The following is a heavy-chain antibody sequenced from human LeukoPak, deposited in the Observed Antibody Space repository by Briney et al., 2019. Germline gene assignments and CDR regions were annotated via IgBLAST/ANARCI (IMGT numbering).Heavy chain of an antibody. CDR1: GFTFSSYA. CDR3: ATKASAQYYYYYYGMDV. J-gene: IGHJ6*02. CDR2: ISGSGGST. V-gene: IGHV3-23*01. Sequence: GGSLRLSCAASGFTFSSYAMSWGRQAPGKGLELVSAISGSGGSTYYPDSVKGRFTISRDNSKNTLYLQMNSLRAEDTAVYYCATKASAQYYYYYYGMDVWGQGTTVTVSS.